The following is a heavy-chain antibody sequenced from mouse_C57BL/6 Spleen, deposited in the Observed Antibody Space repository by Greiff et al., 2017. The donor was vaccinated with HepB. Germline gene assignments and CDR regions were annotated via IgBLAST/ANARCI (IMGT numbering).Heavy chain of an antibody. CDR2: IDPSDSYT. D-gene: IGHD2-1*01. V-gene: IGHV1-50*01. CDR1: GYTFTSYW. CDR3: ARIYGYGNPGRYFDV. J-gene: IGHJ1*03. Sequence: QVQLQQPGAELVKPGASVKLSCKASGYTFTSYWMQWVKQRPGQGLEWIGEIDPSDSYTNYNQKFKGKATLTVDTSSSTAYMQLSSLTSEDSAVYYCARIYGYGNPGRYFDVWGTGTTVTVSS.